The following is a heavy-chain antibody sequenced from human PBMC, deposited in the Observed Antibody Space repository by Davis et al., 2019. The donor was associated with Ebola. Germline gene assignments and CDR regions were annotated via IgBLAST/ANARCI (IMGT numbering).Heavy chain of an antibody. CDR1: GYTFPSHW. CDR3: ARQYSSGWSTWYFDL. CDR2: LHPSDSYT. Sequence: GESLKISCNGSGYTFPSHWLRWVRQLPGKGLERMARLHPSDSYTNYSPSFQGHVTISADKSISTAYLQWSSLKASDTAMYYCARQYSSGWSTWYFDLWGRGTLVTVSS. D-gene: IGHD6-19*01. V-gene: IGHV5-10-1*01. J-gene: IGHJ2*01.